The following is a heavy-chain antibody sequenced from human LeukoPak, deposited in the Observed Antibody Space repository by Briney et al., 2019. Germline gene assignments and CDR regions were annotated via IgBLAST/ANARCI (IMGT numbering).Heavy chain of an antibody. CDR3: AKVPYSDYGSGRPPFMDA. Sequence: GGSLRLSCAASGFTFSNYAMSWVRQAPGQGLEWVSTISGRGDSTYYADSVKGRLTISRDNFKNTLHLQMNSRRAEDTALYYCAKVPYSDYGSGRPPFMDAWGQGTTVTVSS. V-gene: IGHV3-23*01. D-gene: IGHD3-10*01. CDR1: GFTFSNYA. J-gene: IGHJ6*02. CDR2: ISGRGDST.